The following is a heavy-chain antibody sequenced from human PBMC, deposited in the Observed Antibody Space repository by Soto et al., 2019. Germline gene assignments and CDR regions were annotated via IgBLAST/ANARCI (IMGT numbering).Heavy chain of an antibody. Sequence: QVQLVQSGAEVKKPGASVKVSCKASGYTFSNYLLHWVRQAPGQGLEWMGWINAGNGHTKYSQKFQGRVTFTRDTSATTAYIELSSLRSEDTAVYYCASPYYGSGSYYWGQGTLVTVSS. CDR2: INAGNGHT. V-gene: IGHV1-3*01. D-gene: IGHD3-10*01. J-gene: IGHJ4*02. CDR1: GYTFSNYL. CDR3: ASPYYGSGSYY.